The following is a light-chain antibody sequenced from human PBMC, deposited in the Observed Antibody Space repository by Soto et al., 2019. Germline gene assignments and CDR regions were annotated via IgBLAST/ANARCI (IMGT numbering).Light chain of an antibody. V-gene: IGLV2-11*01. J-gene: IGLJ7*01. CDR3: CSYAGSYTFV. CDR1: SSDVGGYNY. Sequence: QSALTQPRSVSGSPEQSVTISCTGTSSDVGGYNYVSWYQQHPGKAPKLMIYDVSKRPSGVPDRFSGSKSGNTASLTISGLQAEDEADYYCCSYAGSYTFVFGGGTQLTV. CDR2: DVS.